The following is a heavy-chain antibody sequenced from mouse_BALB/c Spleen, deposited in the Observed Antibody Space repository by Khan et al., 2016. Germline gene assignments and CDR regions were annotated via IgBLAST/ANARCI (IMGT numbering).Heavy chain of an antibody. V-gene: IGHV3-8*02. CDR1: GDSITSGY. CDR3: ASYLLNYFDS. J-gene: IGHJ2*01. CDR2: ISYSGNT. D-gene: IGHD2-1*01. Sequence: EVKLEESGPSLVKPSQTLSLTCSVTGDSITSGYWNWLRKFPGNKLEYLGYISYSGNTYYNPSLKRRISITRDTSKNQYYLRLNSVTTEDTATYYCASYLLNYFDSWGQGTTLTVSS.